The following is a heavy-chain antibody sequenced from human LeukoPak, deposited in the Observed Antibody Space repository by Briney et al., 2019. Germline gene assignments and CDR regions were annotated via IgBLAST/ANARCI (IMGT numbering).Heavy chain of an antibody. D-gene: IGHD3-10*01. CDR3: ARNKVNYYGSGSVYGMDV. CDR2: IIPILGIA. Sequence: GASVKVSCKASGGTFSSYAISWVRQAPGQGLEWMGRIIPILGIANYAQKFLGRVTITADKSTSTAYMELSSLRSEDTAVYYCARNKVNYYGSGSVYGMDVWGQGTTVTVSS. V-gene: IGHV1-69*04. J-gene: IGHJ6*02. CDR1: GGTFSSYA.